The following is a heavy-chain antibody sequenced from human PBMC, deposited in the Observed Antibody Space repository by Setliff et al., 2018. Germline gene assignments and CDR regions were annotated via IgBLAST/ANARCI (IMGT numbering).Heavy chain of an antibody. D-gene: IGHD3-22*01. J-gene: IGHJ3*02. V-gene: IGHV3-7*01. CDR2: IKQDGSTK. CDR3: VRDDADNYDAFDN. Sequence: GGSLRLSCAASGFIFSGYYMQWVRQAPGKGLEWVADIKQDGSTKYYLDSVKGRFTVSRDNAKRSLYLQMNGLRADDTGVYYCVRDDADNYDAFDNWGQGTLVTVSS. CDR1: GFIFSGYY.